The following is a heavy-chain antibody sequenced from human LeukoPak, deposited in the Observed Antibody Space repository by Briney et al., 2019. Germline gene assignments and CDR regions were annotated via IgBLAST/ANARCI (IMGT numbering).Heavy chain of an antibody. D-gene: IGHD3-22*01. Sequence: SETLSLTXTVSGGSISSYYWNWIRQPPGKGLEWIGYIYYSGSTNYNPSLKSRVTISVDTSKNQFSLKLSSVTAADTAVYYCARAQPYYYDSSPPLDYWGQGTLVTVSS. V-gene: IGHV4-59*01. CDR3: ARAQPYYYDSSPPLDY. CDR1: GGSISSYY. CDR2: IYYSGST. J-gene: IGHJ4*02.